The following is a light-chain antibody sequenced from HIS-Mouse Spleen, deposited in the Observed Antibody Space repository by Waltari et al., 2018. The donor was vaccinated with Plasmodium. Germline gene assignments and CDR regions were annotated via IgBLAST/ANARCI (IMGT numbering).Light chain of an antibody. CDR1: PSVLYSSNNKNY. Sequence: DIVMTQSPASLAVSLCERATITCKSSPSVLYSSNNKNYLAWYQQKPGQPPKLLIYWASTRESGVPDRFSGSGSGTDFTLTISSLQAEDVAVYYCQQYYSTPYTFGQGTKLEIK. CDR3: QQYYSTPYT. J-gene: IGKJ2*01. V-gene: IGKV4-1*01. CDR2: WAS.